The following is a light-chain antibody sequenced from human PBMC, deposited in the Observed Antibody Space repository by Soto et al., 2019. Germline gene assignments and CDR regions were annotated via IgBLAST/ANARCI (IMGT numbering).Light chain of an antibody. CDR2: DNN. Sequence: QSVLTQPPSVSAAPGQKVIISCSGSSSNIGKNYVSWYQRLPGTAPKLLIYDNNERSSGIPDRFSGSKSGTSATLGIAGLQTGDEADYYCGTWDTSLSAVVFGGGTQLTVL. CDR3: GTWDTSLSAVV. J-gene: IGLJ2*01. CDR1: SSNIGKNY. V-gene: IGLV1-51*01.